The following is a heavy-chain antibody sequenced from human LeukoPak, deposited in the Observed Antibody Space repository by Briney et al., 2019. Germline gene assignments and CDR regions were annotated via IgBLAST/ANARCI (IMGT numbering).Heavy chain of an antibody. V-gene: IGHV3-21*01. Sequence: GGSLRLSCAASGFTFSSYSMNWVRQAPGKGLEGVSSISSSSSYIYYADSVKGRFTISRDNAKNSLYLQMNRLRAEDTAVYYCAREVDYYDSSGYWSYFDYWGQGTLVTVSS. CDR1: GFTFSSYS. CDR3: AREVDYYDSSGYWSYFDY. D-gene: IGHD3-22*01. J-gene: IGHJ4*02. CDR2: ISSSSSYI.